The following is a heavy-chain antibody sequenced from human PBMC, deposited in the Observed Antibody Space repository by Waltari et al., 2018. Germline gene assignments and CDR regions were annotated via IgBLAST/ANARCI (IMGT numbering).Heavy chain of an antibody. CDR3: ARTVTGTGDY. Sequence: EVQLVASGGGLVKPGVAMRLSCAASVFPFSSYSMTGVRPAPGKGLEWVSSLRSSSSYIYYADSLKGRFTIARDNAKNSLYLQMNSLRAEDTAVYYCARTVTGTGDYWGQGTLVTVSS. V-gene: IGHV3-21*01. CDR2: LRSSSSYI. CDR1: VFPFSSYS. J-gene: IGHJ4*02. D-gene: IGHD4-17*01.